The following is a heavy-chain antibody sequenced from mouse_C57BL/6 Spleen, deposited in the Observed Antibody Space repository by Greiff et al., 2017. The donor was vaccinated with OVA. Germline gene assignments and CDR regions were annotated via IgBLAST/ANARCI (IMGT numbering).Heavy chain of an antibody. J-gene: IGHJ4*01. Sequence: QVQLQQPGAELVRPGTSVKLSCKASGYTFTSYWMHWVKQRPGQGLEWIGVIDPSDSYTNYNQKFKGKATLTVDTSSSTAYMQLSSLTSEDSAVYYCARFRFTTVVAEGYYAIDYWGQGTSVTVSS. CDR1: GYTFTSYW. CDR3: ARFRFTTVVAEGYYAIDY. CDR2: IDPSDSYT. V-gene: IGHV1-59*01. D-gene: IGHD1-1*01.